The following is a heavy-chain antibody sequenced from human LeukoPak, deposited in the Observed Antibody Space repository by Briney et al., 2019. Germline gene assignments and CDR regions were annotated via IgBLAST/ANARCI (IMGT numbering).Heavy chain of an antibody. J-gene: IGHJ4*02. D-gene: IGHD4-23*01. V-gene: IGHV3-30*04. Sequence: LTGRSLRLFCAASGLTFNSCDVHWVRQAPGKGVEWVAFISYDGRKKYYADSVKGRFTISRDNSKNTVSLQMSSLRAEDRAVYFCARDPCSTVVASPIDYWGQGTLVTVSS. CDR2: ISYDGRKK. CDR3: ARDPCSTVVASPIDY. CDR1: GLTFNSCD.